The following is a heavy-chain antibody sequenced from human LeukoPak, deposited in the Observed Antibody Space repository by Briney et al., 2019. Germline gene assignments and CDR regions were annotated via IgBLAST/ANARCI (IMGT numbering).Heavy chain of an antibody. Sequence: ASVKVSCKASGYTFTSYGISWVRQAPGQGLEWMGWISAYNGNANYAQKLQGRVTMTTDTSTSTAYMELRSLRSDDTAVYYCARDLSEMATIPFDYWGQGTLVTVSS. CDR1: GYTFTSYG. J-gene: IGHJ4*02. CDR2: ISAYNGNA. CDR3: ARDLSEMATIPFDY. D-gene: IGHD5-24*01. V-gene: IGHV1-18*01.